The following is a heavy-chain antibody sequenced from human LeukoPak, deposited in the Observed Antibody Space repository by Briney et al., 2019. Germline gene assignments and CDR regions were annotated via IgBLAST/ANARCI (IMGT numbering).Heavy chain of an antibody. V-gene: IGHV3-74*01. CDR2: INSDGSST. J-gene: IGHJ4*02. Sequence: GGSLRLSCAASGFTFSSYWMHWVRQAPGKGLVWVSRINSDGSSTTYADSVKGRFTISRDNAKNTLYLQMNRLRAEDTAVYYCARIYCGGDCYFDYWGQGTLLTVSS. CDR1: GFTFSSYW. D-gene: IGHD2-21*02. CDR3: ARIYCGGDCYFDY.